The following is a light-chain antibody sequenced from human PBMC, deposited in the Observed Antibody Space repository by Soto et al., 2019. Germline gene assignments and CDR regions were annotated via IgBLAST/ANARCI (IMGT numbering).Light chain of an antibody. CDR1: SSDVGGHNS. CDR2: DVS. V-gene: IGLV2-14*01. J-gene: IGLJ1*01. Sequence: QSALTQPASVSGSPGQSITISCTGTSSDVGGHNSVSWYRQDPGKAPKLMIYDVSNRPSGVSDRFSGSKSGNTASLTISGLQIEDEADYYCSSFTSSVPYVFGNGTKVTVL. CDR3: SSFTSSVPYV.